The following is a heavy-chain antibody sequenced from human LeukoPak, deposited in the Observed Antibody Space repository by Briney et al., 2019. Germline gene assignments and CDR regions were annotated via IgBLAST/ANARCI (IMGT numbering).Heavy chain of an antibody. D-gene: IGHD3-3*01. CDR3: ARGRFLDAFDI. Sequence: SETLSLACTVSGGSISSYYWSWIRQPPGKGLEWIGYIYYSGSTKYKPSLKSRVTISVDTSKNQFSLKLSSVTAADTAVYYCARGRFLDAFDIWGQGTMVTVSS. J-gene: IGHJ3*02. CDR1: GGSISSYY. V-gene: IGHV4-59*01. CDR2: IYYSGST.